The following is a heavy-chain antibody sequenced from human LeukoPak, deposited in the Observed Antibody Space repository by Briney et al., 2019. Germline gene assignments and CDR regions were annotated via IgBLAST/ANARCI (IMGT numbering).Heavy chain of an antibody. CDR3: ARETTATGWFDP. D-gene: IGHD2-15*01. Sequence: KPSETLSLTCTVSGGSISSSSYYWGWIRQPPGKGLEWIGSIYYSGSTYYNPSLKSRVTISVDTSKNQFSLKLSSVTAADTAVYYCARETTATGWFDPWGQGTLVTVSS. J-gene: IGHJ5*02. V-gene: IGHV4-39*07. CDR1: GGSISSSSYY. CDR2: IYYSGST.